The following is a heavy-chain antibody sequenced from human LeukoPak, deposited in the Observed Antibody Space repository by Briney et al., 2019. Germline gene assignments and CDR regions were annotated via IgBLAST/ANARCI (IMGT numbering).Heavy chain of an antibody. CDR3: ARGGYGAHMG. J-gene: IGHJ4*02. D-gene: IGHD4-17*01. CDR2: ISGDGSST. V-gene: IGHV3-74*01. CDR1: GFTFSSYW. Sequence: GGSLRLSCAASGFTFSSYWMHWVRQAPGKGLVWVSRISGDGSSTTYVDSVKGRFTISRDNAKNTLYLQMNSLRAEDTAVYYCARGGYGAHMGWGQGTLVTVSS.